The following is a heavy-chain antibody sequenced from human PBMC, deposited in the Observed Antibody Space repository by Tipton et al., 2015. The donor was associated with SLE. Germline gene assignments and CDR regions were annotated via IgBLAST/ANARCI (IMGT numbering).Heavy chain of an antibody. V-gene: IGHV4-4*07. J-gene: IGHJ2*01. D-gene: IGHD3-22*01. CDR1: GGSISSYY. Sequence: TLSLTCTVSGGSISSYYWSWIRQPAGKGLEWIGRIYTSGSTNYNPSLKSRVTMSVDTSKNQFSLKLSSVTAADTAVYYCARFYYDSSGYYPDWYFDLWGRGTLVTVSS. CDR2: IYTSGST. CDR3: ARFYYDSSGYYPDWYFDL.